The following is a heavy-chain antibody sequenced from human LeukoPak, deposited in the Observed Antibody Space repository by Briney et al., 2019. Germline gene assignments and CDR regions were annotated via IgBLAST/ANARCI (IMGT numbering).Heavy chain of an antibody. V-gene: IGHV5-51*01. CDR2: IYPGDSDK. D-gene: IGHD2-15*01. CDR3: ARGYCNGGSCYSFYY. CDR1: GYSFTSYW. J-gene: IGHJ4*02. Sequence: GESLKISCKGSGYSFTSYWIGWVRQMPGKGLEWMGIIYPGDSDKRYSPSFQGQVTISADKSISTAYLQWSSLRSEDTAVYYCARGYCNGGSCYSFYYWGQGTLVTVSS.